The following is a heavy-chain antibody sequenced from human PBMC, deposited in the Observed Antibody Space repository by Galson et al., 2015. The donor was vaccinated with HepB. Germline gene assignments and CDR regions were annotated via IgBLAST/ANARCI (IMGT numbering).Heavy chain of an antibody. J-gene: IGHJ4*02. CDR3: TRDLSWNFDY. Sequence: SLRLSCAASGFTFSPFAMNWVRQTPGKGLECVSSISSNSTRIYYADAVKGRFTISRDDAKNSLYLQMDSLRAEDTAIYYCTRDLSWNFDYWGQGTLVTVSS. CDR2: ISSNSTRI. V-gene: IGHV3-21*01. D-gene: IGHD2-15*01. CDR1: GFTFSPFA.